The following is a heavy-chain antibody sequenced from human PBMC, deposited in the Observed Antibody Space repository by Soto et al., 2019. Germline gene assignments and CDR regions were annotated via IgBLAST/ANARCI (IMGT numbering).Heavy chain of an antibody. V-gene: IGHV2-70*01. CDR3: ARTRLLWFGESNYYGMDV. CDR1: GFSLSTSGMC. CDR2: IDWDDDK. D-gene: IGHD3-10*01. Sequence: SGPTLVNPTQTPTLTCTFSGFSLSTSGMCVSWIRQPPGKALEWLALIDWDDDKYYSTSLKTRLTISKDTSKNQVVLTMTNMDPVDTATYYCARTRLLWFGESNYYGMDVRGQGTTVTVSS. J-gene: IGHJ6*02.